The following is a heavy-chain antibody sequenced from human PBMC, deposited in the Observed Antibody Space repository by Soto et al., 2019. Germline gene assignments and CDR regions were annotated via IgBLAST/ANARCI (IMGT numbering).Heavy chain of an antibody. CDR1: GYTFTSYE. CDR2: MNPNSVNT. Sequence: QVQLVQSGAEVKKPGASVKVSCKASGYTFTSYEINWVRQATGQGLEWMGWMNPNSVNTGDAQKFQGRVTMTRNTAIGTAYMELSSLRSEDTAVYYCAKQDDVRGYWGQGTLVTVSS. CDR3: AKQDDVRGY. D-gene: IGHD3-16*01. V-gene: IGHV1-8*01. J-gene: IGHJ4*02.